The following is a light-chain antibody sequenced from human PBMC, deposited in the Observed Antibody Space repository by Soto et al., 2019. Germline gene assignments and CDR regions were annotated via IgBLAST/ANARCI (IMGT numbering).Light chain of an antibody. Sequence: EIVLTQSPGTLSLSPGDTAALSCRASQSATNNYLAWYQQKPGQAPRLLIFGASSRATGIPDRFSGSASGTDFTLTISRLEPEDFAVYYCQQYGSSPRTFGQGTKVEIK. CDR2: GAS. V-gene: IGKV3-20*01. CDR1: QSATNNY. CDR3: QQYGSSPRT. J-gene: IGKJ1*01.